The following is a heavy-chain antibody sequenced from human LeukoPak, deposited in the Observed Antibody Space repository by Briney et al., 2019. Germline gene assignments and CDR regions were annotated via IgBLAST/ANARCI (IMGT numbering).Heavy chain of an antibody. Sequence: SETLSLTCAVYGGSFSGYYWSWIRQPPGKGLEWIGEINHSGSTNYNPSLKSRVTISVDTSKNQFSLKLSSVTAADTAVYYCARLYYYDSSGHPASVLDYWGQGTLVTVSS. CDR3: ARLYYYDSSGHPASVLDY. CDR1: GGSFSGYY. D-gene: IGHD3-22*01. CDR2: INHSGST. J-gene: IGHJ4*02. V-gene: IGHV4-34*01.